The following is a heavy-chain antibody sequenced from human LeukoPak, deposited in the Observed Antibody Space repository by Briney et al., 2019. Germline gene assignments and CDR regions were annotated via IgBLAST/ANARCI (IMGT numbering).Heavy chain of an antibody. CDR2: IDWDDDK. D-gene: IGHD3-22*01. CDR1: GFSLSTSGMC. J-gene: IGHJ4*02. CDR3: ARIRCYYDSSGYYTLDYFDY. V-gene: IGHV2-70*01. Sequence: ESGPALVKPTQTLTLTCTFSGFSLSTSGMCVSWIRKPPGKALEWLALIDWDDDKYYSTSLKTRLTISKDTSKIQVVLTMTNMDPVDTATYYCARIRCYYDSSGYYTLDYFDYWGQGTLVTVPS.